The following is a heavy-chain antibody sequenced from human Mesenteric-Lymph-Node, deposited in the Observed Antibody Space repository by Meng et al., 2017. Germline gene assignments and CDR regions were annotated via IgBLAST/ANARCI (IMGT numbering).Heavy chain of an antibody. V-gene: IGHV4-61*02. CDR1: GGSITSGSYH. CDR2: GYIRDNP. Sequence: SETLSLTCTVSGGSITSGSYHWTWIRQPAGEGLEWIGRGYIRDNPIYNPSLKSRVTISVDRSKNQFFLTMTSVTAADTAVYYCATETIVAGGYLDSWGQGTLVTVSS. J-gene: IGHJ4*02. CDR3: ATETIVAGGYLDS. D-gene: IGHD2/OR15-2a*01.